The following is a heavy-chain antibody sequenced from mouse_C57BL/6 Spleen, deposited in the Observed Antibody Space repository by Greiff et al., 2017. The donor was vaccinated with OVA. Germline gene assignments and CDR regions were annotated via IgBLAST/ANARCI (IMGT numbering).Heavy chain of an antibody. D-gene: IGHD1-1*01. V-gene: IGHV1-55*01. CDR1: GYTFTSYW. J-gene: IGHJ2*01. CDR2: IYPGSGST. Sequence: VKLQQPGAELVKPGASVKMSCKASGYTFTSYWITWVKQRPGQGLEWIGDIYPGSGSTNYNEKFKSKATLTVDTSSSTAYMQLSSLTSEDSAFYSVARRMDYYVSSYGNYFDYWGQCTTLTVSS. CDR3: ARRMDYYVSSYGNYFDY.